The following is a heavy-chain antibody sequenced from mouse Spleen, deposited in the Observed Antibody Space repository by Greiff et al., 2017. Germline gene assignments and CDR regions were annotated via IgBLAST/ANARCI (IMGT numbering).Heavy chain of an antibody. Sequence: QVQLQQPGAELVQPGASVQLSCKASGFTFTSYWIHWVQQSPGHGLEWIGMIHPHGGSDNYTAKFKSLATLTVDKSASTAYMQLSRLTHEDTAVYYCARPSTVVAVYAMDYVGQGTSGTGSS. CDR2: IHPHGGSD. CDR1: GFTFTSYW. J-gene: IGHJ4*01. CDR3: ARPSTVVAVYAMDY. V-gene: IGHV1-64*01. D-gene: IGHD1-1*01.